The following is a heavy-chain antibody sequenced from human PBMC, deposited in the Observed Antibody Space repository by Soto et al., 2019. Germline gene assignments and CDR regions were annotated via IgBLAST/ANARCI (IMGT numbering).Heavy chain of an antibody. Sequence: SETLSLTCTVSGGSVSSAGYYWSWIRQPPGKGLEWLGYIYYSGSTNYNPSLKSRVTISVDTSKNQFSLKLTSVTSADTSVYYCARQQLVPPYYFDYWGQGALVTVYS. V-gene: IGHV4-61*08. J-gene: IGHJ4*02. CDR2: IYYSGST. CDR1: GGSVSSAGYY. CDR3: ARQQLVPPYYFDY. D-gene: IGHD6-13*01.